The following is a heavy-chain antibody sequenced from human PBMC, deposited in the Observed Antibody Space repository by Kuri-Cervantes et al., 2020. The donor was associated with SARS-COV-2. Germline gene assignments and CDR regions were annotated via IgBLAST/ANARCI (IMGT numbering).Heavy chain of an antibody. J-gene: IGHJ4*02. CDR3: AAAVGFFDY. D-gene: IGHD6-13*01. CDR2: IYYSGTT. V-gene: IGHV4-59*12. CDR1: GGSISSYY. Sequence: SETLSLTCTVSGGSISSYYWSWIRQPPGKGLEWIGYIYYSGTTNYNPSLKSRVTISVDTSKNQFSLKLSSVTAADTAIYYCAAAVGFFDYWGQGTLVTVSS.